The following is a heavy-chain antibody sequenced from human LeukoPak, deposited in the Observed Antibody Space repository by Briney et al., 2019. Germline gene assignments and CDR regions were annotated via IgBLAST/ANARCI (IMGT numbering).Heavy chain of an antibody. Sequence: GRSLRLSCAASGFTFSTYGMHWVRQAPGKGLEWVAVIWYDGSDKYYADSVKGRFTISRDNSKNTLYLQMNSLRAEDTAVYYCARDRNADYFDYWGQGTLVTVAS. CDR3: ARDRNADYFDY. D-gene: IGHD1-1*01. CDR1: GFTFSTYG. J-gene: IGHJ4*02. V-gene: IGHV3-33*01. CDR2: IWYDGSDK.